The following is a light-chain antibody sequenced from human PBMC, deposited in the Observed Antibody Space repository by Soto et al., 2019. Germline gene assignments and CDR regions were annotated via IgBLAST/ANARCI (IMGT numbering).Light chain of an antibody. CDR3: QQYGSSPWT. CDR2: GAS. Sequence: IVLTQSPVTLSLSPCEIATLSCSSSQSVSSSYLAWYQQKPGQAPRLLIYGASSRATGIPDRFSGSGSGTDFNLTISRLEPEDFAVYYCQQYGSSPWTFGQGTKVDIK. J-gene: IGKJ1*01. V-gene: IGKV3-20*01. CDR1: QSVSSSY.